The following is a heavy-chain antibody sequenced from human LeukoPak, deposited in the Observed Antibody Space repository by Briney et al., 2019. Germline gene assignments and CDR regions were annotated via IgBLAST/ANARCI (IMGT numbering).Heavy chain of an antibody. CDR2: IYTSGST. CDR1: GGSISSGSYY. Sequence: SQTLPLTCTVSGGSISSGSYYWSWIRQPAGKGLEWIGRIYTSGSTNYNPSLKSRVTISVDTSKNQFSLKLSSVTAADTAVYYCARVNNVVMVHGAFDIWGQGTMVTVSS. V-gene: IGHV4-61*02. J-gene: IGHJ3*02. D-gene: IGHD2-8*01. CDR3: ARVNNVVMVHGAFDI.